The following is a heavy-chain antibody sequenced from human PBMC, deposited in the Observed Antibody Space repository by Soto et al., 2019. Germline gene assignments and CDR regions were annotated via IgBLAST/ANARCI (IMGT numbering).Heavy chain of an antibody. J-gene: IGHJ4*02. CDR2: INHSGST. V-gene: IGHV4-39*07. CDR3: ARAAPRYCSRSSCYSGRDY. D-gene: IGHD2-15*01. Sequence: PSETLSLTCTASGGSISSGDYYWSWIRQPPGKGLEWIGEINHSGSTNYNPSLKSRVTISVDTSKNQFSLKLSSVTAADTAVYYCARAAPRYCSRSSCYSGRDYWGQGTPVTVSS. CDR1: GGSISSGDYY.